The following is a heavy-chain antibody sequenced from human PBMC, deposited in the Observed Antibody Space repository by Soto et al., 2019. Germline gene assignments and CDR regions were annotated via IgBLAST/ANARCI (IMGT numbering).Heavy chain of an antibody. D-gene: IGHD3-22*01. CDR1: GFTFSSYA. CDR2: ISGSGGST. Sequence: GGSLRLSCAASGFTFSSYAMSWARQAPGKGLEWVSAISGSGGSTYYADSVKGRFTISRDNSKNTLYLQMNSLRAEDTAVYYCAKAFYDSSGYYRSYWYFDLWGRGTLVTVSS. J-gene: IGHJ2*01. CDR3: AKAFYDSSGYYRSYWYFDL. V-gene: IGHV3-23*01.